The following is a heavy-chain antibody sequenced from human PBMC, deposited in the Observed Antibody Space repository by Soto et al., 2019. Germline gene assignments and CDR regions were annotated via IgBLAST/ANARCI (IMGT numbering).Heavy chain of an antibody. Sequence: ASVKVSCKASGYTFTSYAMHWVRQAPGQRLEWMGWINAGNGNTKYSQKFQGRVTITRDTSASTAYMELSSLRSEDTAVYYCARGGRGVLPTFDYRGQGTLVTGSS. V-gene: IGHV1-3*01. J-gene: IGHJ4*02. CDR1: GYTFTSYA. CDR2: INAGNGNT. CDR3: ARGGRGVLPTFDY. D-gene: IGHD3-10*01.